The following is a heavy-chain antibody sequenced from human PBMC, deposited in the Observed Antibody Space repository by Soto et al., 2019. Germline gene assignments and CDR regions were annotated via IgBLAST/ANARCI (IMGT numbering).Heavy chain of an antibody. D-gene: IGHD2-8*02. J-gene: IGHJ4*02. CDR3: ARDKITGLFDY. Sequence: PSETLSLTCAVYGGSFSGYYWTWIRQPPGTGLEWIGEINHSGSTNYNPSLKSRETISVDTSKNQFSLKLTSVTAADTAVYYCARDKITGLFDYWGQGTLVTVSS. V-gene: IGHV4-34*01. CDR1: GGSFSGYY. CDR2: INHSGST.